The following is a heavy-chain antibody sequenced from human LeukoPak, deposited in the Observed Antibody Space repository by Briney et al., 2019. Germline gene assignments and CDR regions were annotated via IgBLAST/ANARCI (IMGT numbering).Heavy chain of an antibody. CDR2: ISSTSSTI. J-gene: IGHJ4*02. V-gene: IGHV3-48*02. Sequence: PGGSLRLSCAASGFTFRNYGMSWVRQAPGKGLEWVSYISSTSSTIYYADSVKGRFTISRDNAKNSLYLQMNSLRDEDTAVYYCARDQDYGFDHWGQGTLVIVSS. D-gene: IGHD4-17*01. CDR3: ARDQDYGFDH. CDR1: GFTFRNYG.